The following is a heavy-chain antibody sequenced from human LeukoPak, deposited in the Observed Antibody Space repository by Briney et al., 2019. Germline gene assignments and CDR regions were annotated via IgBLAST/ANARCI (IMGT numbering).Heavy chain of an antibody. J-gene: IGHJ4*02. Sequence: KSSETLSLTCTVSGGSISSYYWSWIRQPLGKGLEWIGYINYSGSTNYNPSLKSRVTISVDTSKNQFSLKLSSVTAADTALYYCAREVEYSSSSGLGYWGQRTLVTVSS. CDR2: INYSGST. V-gene: IGHV4-59*01. D-gene: IGHD6-6*01. CDR1: GGSISSYY. CDR3: AREVEYSSSSGLGY.